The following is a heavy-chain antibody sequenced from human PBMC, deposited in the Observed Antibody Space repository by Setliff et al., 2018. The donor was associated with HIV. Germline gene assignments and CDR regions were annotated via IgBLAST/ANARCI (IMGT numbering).Heavy chain of an antibody. CDR3: ARALAGGSGWNYFDL. Sequence: SETLSLTCDVYGGSFSGYYWSWIRQPPGKGLEWIGKINHSGSTNYNPSLKSRVTISVDTSKNQFSLNLDSVTAADTAVYFCARALAGGSGWNYFDLWGPGTLVTVSS. CDR2: INHSGST. J-gene: IGHJ4*02. CDR1: GGSFSGYY. V-gene: IGHV4-34*01. D-gene: IGHD6-19*01.